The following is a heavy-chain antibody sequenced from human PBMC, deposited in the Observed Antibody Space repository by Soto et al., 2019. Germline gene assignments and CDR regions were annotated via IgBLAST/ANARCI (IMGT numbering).Heavy chain of an antibody. CDR1: GYTFTSYG. J-gene: IGHJ4*02. V-gene: IGHV1-18*01. CDR3: ARVKSWNYRRVYY. D-gene: IGHD1-7*01. CDR2: ISAYNGNT. Sequence: QVQLVQSGAEVKKPGASVKVSCKASGYTFTSYGISWVRQAPGQGLEWMGWISAYNGNTNCGQKLQGRVTMNTDTSTSTGYMERRSLRSGDTAVYYCARVKSWNYRRVYYWGQGTLVTVSS.